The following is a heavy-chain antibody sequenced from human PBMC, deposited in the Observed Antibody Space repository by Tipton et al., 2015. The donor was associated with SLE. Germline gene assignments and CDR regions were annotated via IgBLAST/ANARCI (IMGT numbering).Heavy chain of an antibody. CDR1: GGSFSGYY. J-gene: IGHJ5*02. CDR2: INHSGSS. V-gene: IGHV4-34*10. D-gene: IGHD3-10*01. CDR3: ARDRTVRGPGWFDP. Sequence: LRLSCAVYGGSFSGYYWTWIRQSPGRGLEWIGDINHSGSSNYNPSLLSRVTLSVDVSKNQVSLRLSSVTAADTAVYYCARDRTVRGPGWFDPWGQGTLVTVSS.